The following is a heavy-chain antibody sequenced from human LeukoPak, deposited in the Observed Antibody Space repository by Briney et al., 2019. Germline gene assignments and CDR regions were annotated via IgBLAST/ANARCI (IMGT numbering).Heavy chain of an antibody. Sequence: PGGSLRLSCAASGFIFETYEMNWVRQAPGKGLEWVSYISSSGDNIYYADSVKGRLTISRDNAKNSLYLQVNSLRAEDTAVYYCAELGITMIGGVWGKGTTVTISS. V-gene: IGHV3-48*03. J-gene: IGHJ6*04. CDR1: GFIFETYE. CDR2: ISSSGDNI. D-gene: IGHD3-10*02. CDR3: AELGITMIGGV.